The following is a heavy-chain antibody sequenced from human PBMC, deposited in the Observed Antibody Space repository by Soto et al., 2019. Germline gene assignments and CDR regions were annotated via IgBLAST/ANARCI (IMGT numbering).Heavy chain of an antibody. CDR2: IKRKTDGGTT. V-gene: IGHV3-15*07. D-gene: IGHD5-18*01. CDR3: TVQWIQLWFDDVPNWFDP. CDR1: DFTFRNAW. J-gene: IGHJ5*02. Sequence: PGGSIRLSCGAFDFTFRNAWINWIRQDPGKGLEWVGRIKRKTDGGTTDYAAPVKGRFTISRDNSKNTLYLQMNSLKTEDTAVYYCTVQWIQLWFDDVPNWFDPWGQGTLVTVSS.